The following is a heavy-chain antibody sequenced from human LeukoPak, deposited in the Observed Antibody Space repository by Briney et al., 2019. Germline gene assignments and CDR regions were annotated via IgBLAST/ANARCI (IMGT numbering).Heavy chain of an antibody. CDR3: ARYNFWSGSRYGMDV. V-gene: IGHV3-21*01. J-gene: IGHJ6*02. CDR1: GFTLSSYS. CDR2: ISSSSSYI. D-gene: IGHD3-3*01. Sequence: PGGSLRLSCAASGFTLSSYSMNWVRQAPGKGLEWVSSISSSSSYIYYADSVKGRFTISRDNAKNSLYLQMNSLRAEDTAVYYCARYNFWSGSRYGMDVWGQGTTVTVSS.